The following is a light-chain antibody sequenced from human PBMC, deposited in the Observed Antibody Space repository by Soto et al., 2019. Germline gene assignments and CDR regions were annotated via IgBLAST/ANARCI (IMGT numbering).Light chain of an antibody. CDR1: SSDVGAYKY. CDR2: AVN. Sequence: QSVLTQPPSASGSPGQSVTISCTGTSSDVGAYKYVSWYQQYPGKAPKLMIYAVNKRPSGVPDRFSGSKSGNTASLTVSGLQAEDEADYYCSSYAGSNNYVFGTGTKLTVL. V-gene: IGLV2-8*01. CDR3: SSYAGSNNYV. J-gene: IGLJ1*01.